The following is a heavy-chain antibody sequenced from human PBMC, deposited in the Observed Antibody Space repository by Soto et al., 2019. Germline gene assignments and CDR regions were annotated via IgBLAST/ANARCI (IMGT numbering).Heavy chain of an antibody. D-gene: IGHD5-18*01. CDR2: INWRGSAT. CDR1: GFTFDDYA. CDR3: MRDRGPDSAMDYYYYDTFDV. J-gene: IGHJ6*03. Sequence: EVHLVESGGGVLRPGGSLRLSCAASGFTFDDYAMSWVRQAPGKGLEWVSGINWRGSATGYADSVRGRFTISRDNDKKSLYLELSSLRAEDTDLYHCMRDRGPDSAMDYYYYDTFDVWGKGTRVTGSS. V-gene: IGHV3-20*01.